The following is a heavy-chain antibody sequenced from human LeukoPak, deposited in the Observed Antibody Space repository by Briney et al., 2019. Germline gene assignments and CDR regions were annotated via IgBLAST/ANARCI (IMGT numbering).Heavy chain of an antibody. V-gene: IGHV1-24*01. CDR2: FDPEDGET. CDR3: ATVSELGGYYYGMDV. CDR1: GYTLTELS. D-gene: IGHD7-27*01. J-gene: IGHJ6*02. Sequence: GASVKVSCKVSGYTLTELSMHRVRQAPGKGLEWMGGFDPEDGETIYAQKFQGRVTMTEDTSTDTAYMELSSLRSEDTAVYYCATVSELGGYYYGMDVWGQGTTVTVSS.